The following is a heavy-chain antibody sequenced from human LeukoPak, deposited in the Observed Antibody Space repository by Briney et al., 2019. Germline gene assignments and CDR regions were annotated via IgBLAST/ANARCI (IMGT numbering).Heavy chain of an antibody. CDR1: GFTFSSYG. Sequence: GSLRLSCAASGFTFSSYGMHWVRQAPGKGLEWVAFIQYDGSNKYYADSVKGRFTISRDSSKNTLYLQMNSLRAEDTAVYYCAKDLASYFDYWGQGTLVTVSS. J-gene: IGHJ4*02. CDR2: IQYDGSNK. CDR3: AKDLASYFDY. V-gene: IGHV3-30*02.